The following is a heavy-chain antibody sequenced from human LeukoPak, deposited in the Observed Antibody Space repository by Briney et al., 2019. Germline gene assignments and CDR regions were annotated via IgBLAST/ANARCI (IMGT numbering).Heavy chain of an antibody. J-gene: IGHJ3*02. CDR2: INPNSGGT. CDR3: ARDSGIYRDGFDI. Sequence: ASVKVSCEASGYSFTAYYMHWVRQAPGQGLEWMGWINPNSGGTNYAQKFQGRVTMTRDTSITTAYMELSRLRSDDTAVYYCARDSGIYRDGFDIWGQGTMVTVSS. CDR1: GYSFTAYY. V-gene: IGHV1-2*02. D-gene: IGHD1-26*01.